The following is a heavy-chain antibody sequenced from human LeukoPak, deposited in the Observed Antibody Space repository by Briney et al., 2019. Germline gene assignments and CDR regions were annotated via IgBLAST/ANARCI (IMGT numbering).Heavy chain of an antibody. CDR3: AKDMAAYYYASGNIDY. CDR1: GFTFDDYA. Sequence: GGSLRLSCAASGFTFDDYAMHWVRQAPGKGLEWVSLISWNGGGTYYADSVKGRFTISRDNSKNSLYLQMNSLRAEDTALYYCAKDMAAYYYASGNIDYWGQGTLVTVSS. CDR2: ISWNGGGT. J-gene: IGHJ4*02. V-gene: IGHV3-43D*03. D-gene: IGHD3-10*01.